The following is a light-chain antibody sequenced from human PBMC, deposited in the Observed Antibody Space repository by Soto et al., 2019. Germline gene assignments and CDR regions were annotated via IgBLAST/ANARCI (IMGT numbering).Light chain of an antibody. CDR2: DVT. CDR3: SSYTISRIRV. V-gene: IGLV2-14*01. Sequence: QSALTQPASVSGSPGQSITISCTGSSSDIGAYNYVSWYQQHPGKAPKLMIYDVTNRPSGVSYRFSGSMSGSTASLTISGLQAEDEADYYCSSYTISRIRVFGGGTKLTVL. J-gene: IGLJ3*02. CDR1: SSDIGAYNY.